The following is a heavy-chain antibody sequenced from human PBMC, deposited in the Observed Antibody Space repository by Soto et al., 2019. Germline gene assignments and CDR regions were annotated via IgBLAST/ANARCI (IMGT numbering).Heavy chain of an antibody. J-gene: IGHJ2*01. CDR2: IWYDGSNK. CDR3: ARGSGLKDWYFDL. D-gene: IGHD3-3*01. V-gene: IGHV3-33*01. Sequence: ESGGGVVQPGRSLRLSCAASGFTFSSYGMHWVRQAPGKGLEWVAVIWYDGSNKYYADSVKGRFTISRDNSKNTLYLQMNSLRAEDTAVYYCARGSGLKDWYFDLWGRGTLVTVSS. CDR1: GFTFSSYG.